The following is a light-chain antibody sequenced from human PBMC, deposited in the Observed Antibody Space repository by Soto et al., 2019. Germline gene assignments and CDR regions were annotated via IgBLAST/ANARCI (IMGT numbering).Light chain of an antibody. J-gene: IGKJ2*01. CDR1: PSVRDN. CDR3: QQHNDWPPST. Sequence: ETLLTQSPAPLSVSPGERATLSCRASPSVRDNLAWYQQKPGQAPRLLLYGASTRAPGIPDRFSGSGFGTEFSLTISSLQSEDFAVYYCQQHNDWPPSTFGQGTKLEIK. V-gene: IGKV3-15*01. CDR2: GAS.